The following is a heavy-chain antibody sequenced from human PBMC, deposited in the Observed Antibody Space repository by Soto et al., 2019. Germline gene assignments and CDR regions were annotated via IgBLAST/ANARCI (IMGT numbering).Heavy chain of an antibody. CDR2: INPSGGST. J-gene: IGHJ6*02. D-gene: IGHD5-18*01. CDR1: GYTFTSYY. CDR3: ARSSKVQLMDV. Sequence: GASVKVSCKASGYTFTSYYMHWVRQAPGQGLEWMGIINPSGGSTSYAQKFQGRVTMTRDTSTSTVYMELSGLRSEDTAVYYCARSSKVQLMDVWGQGTTVTVSS. V-gene: IGHV1-46*01.